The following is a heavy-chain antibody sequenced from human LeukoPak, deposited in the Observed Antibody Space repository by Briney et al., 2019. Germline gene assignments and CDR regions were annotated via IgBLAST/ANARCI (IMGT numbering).Heavy chain of an antibody. Sequence: SETLSLTCSVSGGSISNYYWSWIRQPPGKALEWIGYIYNSGSTNYNPSLKSRLTISVDTSKNQFSLKVNSVTAADTAVYYCARQEGIAASGTLFDFWGQGTLVTVSS. CDR1: GGSISNYY. D-gene: IGHD6-13*01. CDR3: ARQEGIAASGTLFDF. V-gene: IGHV4-59*08. J-gene: IGHJ4*02. CDR2: IYNSGST.